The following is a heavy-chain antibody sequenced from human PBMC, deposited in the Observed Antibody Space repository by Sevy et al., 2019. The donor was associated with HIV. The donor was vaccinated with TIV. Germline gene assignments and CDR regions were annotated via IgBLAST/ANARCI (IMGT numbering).Heavy chain of an antibody. CDR1: GFTFSSYS. V-gene: IGHV3-48*01. CDR3: ARDLNHSNYDFWSGYYNAYYYYYGMDV. CDR2: ISSSSSTI. Sequence: GGSLRLSCAASGFTFSSYSMNWVRQAPGKGLEWVSYISSSSSTIYYADSVKGRFTISRDNAKNSLYLQMNSLRAEDTAVYYCARDLNHSNYDFWSGYYNAYYYYYGMDVCGQGTTVTVSS. D-gene: IGHD3-3*01. J-gene: IGHJ6*02.